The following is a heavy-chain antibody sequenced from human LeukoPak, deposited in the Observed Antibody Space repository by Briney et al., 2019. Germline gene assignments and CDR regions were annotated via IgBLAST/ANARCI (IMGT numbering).Heavy chain of an antibody. D-gene: IGHD3-22*01. CDR3: ARSLYYYDSTSSFGY. V-gene: IGHV1-2*02. CDR1: GYTSTGYY. Sequence: GASVKVSCKASGYTSTGYYMHWVRQAPGQGLEWMGWINPNSGGTNYAQRFQGRVTMTRDTSISTAYMELSRLRSDDTAVYYCARSLYYYDSTSSFGYWGQGTLVTVSS. J-gene: IGHJ4*02. CDR2: INPNSGGT.